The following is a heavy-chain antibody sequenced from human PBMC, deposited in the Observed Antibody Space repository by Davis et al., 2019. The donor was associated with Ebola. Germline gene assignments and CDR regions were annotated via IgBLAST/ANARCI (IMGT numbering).Heavy chain of an antibody. CDR2: IYYSGST. CDR1: GGSISSSSYY. D-gene: IGHD6-19*01. J-gene: IGHJ4*02. V-gene: IGHV4-39*07. Sequence: MPSETLSLTCTVSGGSISSSSYYWGWIRQPPGKGLEWIGSIYYSGSTNYNPSLKSRVTISVDTSKNQFSLKLSSVTAADTAVYYCAGAGYSSGWNFDYWGQGTLVTVSS. CDR3: AGAGYSSGWNFDY.